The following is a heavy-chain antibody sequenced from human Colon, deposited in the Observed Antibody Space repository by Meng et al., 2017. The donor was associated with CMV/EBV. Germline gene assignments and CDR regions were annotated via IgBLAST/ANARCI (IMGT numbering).Heavy chain of an antibody. CDR1: GFTLSGYS. J-gene: IGHJ6*02. V-gene: IGHV3-7*01. Sequence: GGSLRLSCAASGFTLSGYSMNWVRQAPGKGLEWVANIKQDGSEKFYVDSVKGRFTISRDTSNNTLHLQMNSLSVEDTAVYYCARGGGAVGYYYYGMDVWGQGTTVTVSS. CDR3: ARGGGAVGYYYYGMDV. CDR2: IKQDGSEK. D-gene: IGHD6-19*01.